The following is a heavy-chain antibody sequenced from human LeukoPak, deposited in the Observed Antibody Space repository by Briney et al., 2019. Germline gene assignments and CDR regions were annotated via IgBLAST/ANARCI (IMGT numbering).Heavy chain of an antibody. CDR1: GFTFSNYA. CDR2: IDGGGGSK. D-gene: IGHD3-22*01. Sequence: GGSLRLSCAASGFTFSNYAMTWVRQAPGKGLEWVSSIDGGGGSKHYADSVKGRFDISRDNSGITLSLQMNSLRAEDTAVYYCAKDHFDGSAYYGYYSGIDVWGQGTTVTVSS. V-gene: IGHV3-23*01. CDR3: AKDHFDGSAYYGYYSGIDV. J-gene: IGHJ6*02.